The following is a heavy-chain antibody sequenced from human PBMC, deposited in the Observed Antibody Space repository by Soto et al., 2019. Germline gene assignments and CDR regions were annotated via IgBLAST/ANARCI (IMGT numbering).Heavy chain of an antibody. Sequence: PGGSLRLSCSASGFTFSNAWMSWVRQAPGKGLEWVGRIKSKTDGGTTDYAAPVKGRFTISRDDSKNTMYLQMNSLKTEDTAVYHCKTERVFLWFGEFYGMDVWGKGTTVNVSS. CDR3: KTERVFLWFGEFYGMDV. CDR1: GFTFSNAW. D-gene: IGHD3-10*01. CDR2: IKSKTDGGTT. J-gene: IGHJ6*04. V-gene: IGHV3-15*01.